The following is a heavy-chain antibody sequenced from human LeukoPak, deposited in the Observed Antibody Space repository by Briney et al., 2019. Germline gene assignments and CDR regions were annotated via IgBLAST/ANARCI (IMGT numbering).Heavy chain of an antibody. CDR1: GFTFSNYE. V-gene: IGHV3-48*03. J-gene: IGHJ3*02. Sequence: GGSLRLSCAASGFTFSNYEMNWVRQAPGKGLEWVSYISSSGSTIYYADSVKGRFTISRDNAKNSLYLQMKSLRAEDTAVYYCARLTQNDAFDIWGQGTMVTVSS. CDR3: ARLTQNDAFDI. D-gene: IGHD2-15*01. CDR2: ISSSGSTI.